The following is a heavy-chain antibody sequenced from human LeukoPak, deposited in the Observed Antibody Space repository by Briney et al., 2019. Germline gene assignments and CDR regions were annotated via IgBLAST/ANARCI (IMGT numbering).Heavy chain of an antibody. CDR2: INTATTET. D-gene: IGHD2-15*01. CDR3: ARDSGPFDC. Sequence: ASVKVSCKTSGYSFTNYLIHWMRQAPGQSLQWMGWINTATTETKYSQNFQGRVTISRDTSATTADMELSSLRSEDTAVYFCARDSGPFDCWGQGTQVTVSS. J-gene: IGHJ4*02. CDR1: GYSFTNYL. V-gene: IGHV1-3*04.